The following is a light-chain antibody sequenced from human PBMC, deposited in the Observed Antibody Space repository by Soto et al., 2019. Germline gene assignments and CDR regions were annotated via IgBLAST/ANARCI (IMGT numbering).Light chain of an antibody. CDR2: EDN. CDR3: QSYHSGNVV. CDR1: SGSIASNY. Sequence: NFMLTQPNSVSESPGKTVTISCTRSSGSIASNYVQWYQQRPGSAPTPVIYEDNERPSVVPDRFSGSIDSSSNSASLTISGLKTDDEADYYCQSYHSGNVVFGGGTKLTVL. J-gene: IGLJ2*01. V-gene: IGLV6-57*04.